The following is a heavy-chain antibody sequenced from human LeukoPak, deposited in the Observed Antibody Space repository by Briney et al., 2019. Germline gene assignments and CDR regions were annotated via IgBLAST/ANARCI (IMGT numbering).Heavy chain of an antibody. Sequence: PGGSLRLSCAASGFTFSSYAMSWVRQAPGKGLEWVLAISGSGGSTYYAESVKGRFPISRDNSKNTLYLQMNSLRAEDTAVYYCAKEYIWYYYDSSGDYWGQGTLVTVSS. CDR3: AKEYIWYYYDSSGDY. CDR2: ISGSGGST. D-gene: IGHD3-22*01. V-gene: IGHV3-23*01. J-gene: IGHJ4*02. CDR1: GFTFSSYA.